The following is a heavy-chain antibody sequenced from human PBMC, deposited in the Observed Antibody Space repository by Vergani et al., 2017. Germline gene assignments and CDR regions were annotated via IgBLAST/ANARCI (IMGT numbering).Heavy chain of an antibody. Sequence: QVQLVQSGSELKKPGASVKVSCKASGYTFTSYAMNWVRQAPGQGLEWMGWINTNTGNPTYVQGFQGRFVFSLDTSVSTAYLQISSLKAEATAVSYCARGGLLRFGDLSWEFDYGGQGTLVTVSS. CDR2: INTNTGNP. CDR1: GYTFTSYA. V-gene: IGHV7-4-1*02. CDR3: ARGGLLRFGDLSWEFDY. J-gene: IGHJ4*02. D-gene: IGHD3-10*01.